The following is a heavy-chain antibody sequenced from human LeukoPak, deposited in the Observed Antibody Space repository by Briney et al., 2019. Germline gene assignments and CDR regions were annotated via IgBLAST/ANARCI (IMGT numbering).Heavy chain of an antibody. CDR1: GGSISSGGYY. J-gene: IGHJ4*02. CDR2: IYYSGST. Sequence: SQTLSLTCTVSGGSISSGGYYWSWLRQHPGKGLEWIGYIYYSGSTYYNPSLKSRVTISVDTPKNQFSLKGNSVTAADTGVYYCARAYCTRTTGWGYFDYGGQGTLVTVSS. CDR3: ARAYCTRTTGWGYFDY. V-gene: IGHV4-31*03. D-gene: IGHD2-2*01.